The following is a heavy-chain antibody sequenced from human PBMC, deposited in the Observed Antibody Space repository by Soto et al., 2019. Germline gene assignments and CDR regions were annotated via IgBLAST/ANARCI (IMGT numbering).Heavy chain of an antibody. D-gene: IGHD3-10*01. J-gene: IGHJ4*02. CDR2: MHANTGLT. Sequence: QVQLVQSGAEVKKPGASVKVSCKASGSTFSTLDLNWVRQAPGQGLDWMGWMHANTGLTGHAQKFQGRLSMTRDTSISTAYMELSSLRADDTAVYYCARYIFGQGFISWGQGTQVTVSS. CDR3: ARYIFGQGFIS. V-gene: IGHV1-8*01. CDR1: GSTFSTLD.